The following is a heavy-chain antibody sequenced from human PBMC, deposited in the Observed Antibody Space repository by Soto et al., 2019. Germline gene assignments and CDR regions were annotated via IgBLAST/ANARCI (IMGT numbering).Heavy chain of an antibody. CDR3: ARDKVLLWFGGFSGMDV. J-gene: IGHJ6*02. CDR1: CGSFSGYY. D-gene: IGHD3-10*01. V-gene: IGHV4-34*01. Sequence: NPSETLSLTCAVYCGSFSGYYWSWIRQPPGKGLEWIGEINHSGSTNYNPSLKSRVTISVDTSKNQFSLKLSSVTAADTAVYYCARDKVLLWFGGFSGMDVWGQGTTVTVSS. CDR2: INHSGST.